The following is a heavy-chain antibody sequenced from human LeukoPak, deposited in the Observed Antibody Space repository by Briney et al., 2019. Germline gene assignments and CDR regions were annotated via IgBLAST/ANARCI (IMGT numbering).Heavy chain of an antibody. J-gene: IGHJ4*02. CDR2: IYSSGST. Sequence: PSQTLSLTCTVSGGSISSGSYYRSWSRQPAGKGLEWIGRIYSSGSTIYNPSLESRVTVSVDTSRNQFSLNLSSVTAADTAVYYCARGSRDSRGWYHFDYWGQGTLVTVSS. CDR3: ARGSRDSRGWYHFDY. D-gene: IGHD6-19*01. V-gene: IGHV4-61*02. CDR1: GGSISSGSYY.